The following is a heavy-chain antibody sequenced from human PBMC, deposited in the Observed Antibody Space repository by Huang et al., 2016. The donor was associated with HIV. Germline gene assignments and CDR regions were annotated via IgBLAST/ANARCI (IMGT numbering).Heavy chain of an antibody. J-gene: IGHJ4*02. CDR3: ARLITVFGIVHYFDF. CDR1: GVSLNSTGVG. CDR2: IYWSDDK. V-gene: IGHV2-5*01. D-gene: IGHD3-3*01. Sequence: QITLKESGPTLVKPTQTLTLTCSFSGVSLNSTGVGVGWIRQSPGKALEWLALIYWSDDKTYSPSLKSTLGIAKYTSKNQVVLTMTNMEPVDTGTYYCARLITVFGIVHYFDFWGQGAQVTVSS.